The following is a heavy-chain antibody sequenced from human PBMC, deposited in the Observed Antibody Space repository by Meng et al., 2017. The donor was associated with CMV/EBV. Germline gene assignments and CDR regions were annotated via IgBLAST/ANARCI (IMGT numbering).Heavy chain of an antibody. J-gene: IGHJ6*02. Sequence: GSLRLSCAVYGGSFSGYYWSWIRQPPGKGLEWTGEINHSGSTNYNPSLKSRVTISVDTSKNQFSLKLSSVTAADTAVYYCARGIPHKPSSTSCYRKKYCYYYGMDVWGQGTTVTVSS. CDR1: GGSFSGYY. V-gene: IGHV4-34*01. CDR3: ARGIPHKPSSTSCYRKKYCYYYGMDV. CDR2: INHSGST. D-gene: IGHD2-2*01.